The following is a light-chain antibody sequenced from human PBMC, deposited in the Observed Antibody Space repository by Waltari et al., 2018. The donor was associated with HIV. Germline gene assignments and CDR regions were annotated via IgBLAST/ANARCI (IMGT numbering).Light chain of an antibody. Sequence: SYELTQPPSVSVSPGQTASITCSGDKLGDKYACWYQQKPGQSPVLVIDQDSKQPSGIPERFSGANSGNPATLTISGTQAMDEADYYCQAWDSSTAVFGGGTKLTVL. V-gene: IGLV3-1*01. J-gene: IGLJ2*01. CDR1: KLGDKY. CDR2: QDS. CDR3: QAWDSSTAV.